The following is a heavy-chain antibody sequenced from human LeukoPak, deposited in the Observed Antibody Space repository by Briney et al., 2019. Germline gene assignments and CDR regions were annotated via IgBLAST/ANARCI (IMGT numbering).Heavy chain of an antibody. J-gene: IGHJ6*02. CDR1: GGTSSSYA. D-gene: IGHD1-20*01. CDR2: IIPIFGTA. Sequence: SVKVSCKASGGTSSSYAISWVRQAPGQGLEWMGGIIPIFGTANYAQKFQGRVTITADESTSTAYMELSSLRSEDTAVYYCARVNWNDRRGMDVWGQGTTVTVSS. V-gene: IGHV1-69*13. CDR3: ARVNWNDRRGMDV.